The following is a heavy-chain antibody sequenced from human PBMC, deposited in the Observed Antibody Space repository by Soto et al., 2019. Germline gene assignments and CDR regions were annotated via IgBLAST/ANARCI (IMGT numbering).Heavy chain of an antibody. Sequence: PSETLSLTCTVSGGSISSGGYYWSWIRQHPGKGLEWIGYIYYSGSTYCNPSLKSRVTISVDTSKNQFSLKLSSVTAADTAVYYCAREGIYYYDSSGYYPDYWGQGTLVTVSS. CDR3: AREGIYYYDSSGYYPDY. CDR1: GGSISSGGYY. J-gene: IGHJ4*02. CDR2: IYYSGST. V-gene: IGHV4-30-4*08. D-gene: IGHD3-22*01.